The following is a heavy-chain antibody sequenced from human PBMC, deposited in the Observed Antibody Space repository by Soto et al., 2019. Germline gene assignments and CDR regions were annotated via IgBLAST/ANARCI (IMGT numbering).Heavy chain of an antibody. J-gene: IGHJ4*02. CDR2: IWYDGSNK. D-gene: IGHD1-26*01. CDR1: GFTFSSYG. CDR3: AREVAWATVDY. Sequence: QVQLVESGGGVVQPGRSLRLSCAASGFTFSSYGMHRVRQAPGKGLEWVAGIWYDGSNKYYADPVKGRCTNSRDNPKNKLYLHMSSLSAEDTAVYYFAREVAWATVDYRGQGTLGTVSS. V-gene: IGHV3-33*01.